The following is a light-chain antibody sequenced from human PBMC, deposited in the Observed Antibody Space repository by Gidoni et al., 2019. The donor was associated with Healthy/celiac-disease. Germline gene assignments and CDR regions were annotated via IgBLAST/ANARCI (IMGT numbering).Light chain of an antibody. CDR1: SSDVGGYNY. V-gene: IGLV2-14*01. J-gene: IGLJ2*01. CDR2: EVS. CDR3: SSYTSSIVV. Sequence: QSALTQPASVSGSPGQSITISCTGTSSDVGGYNYVSWYHQHPGKAPKLMIYEVSNRPSGVPDRFSGSKSGNTASLTISGLQAEDEADYYCSSYTSSIVVFGGGTKLTVL.